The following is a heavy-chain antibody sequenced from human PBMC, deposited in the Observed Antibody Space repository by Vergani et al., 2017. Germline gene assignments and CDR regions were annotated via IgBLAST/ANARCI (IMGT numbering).Heavy chain of an antibody. CDR1: GFTFSSYT. CDR2: ISGSGGST. J-gene: IGHJ4*02. D-gene: IGHD2-2*01. V-gene: IGHV3-23*01. CDR3: AKSIRIVVQAAYFDY. Sequence: EVQLLESGGGLVQPGGSLRLSCAASGFTFSSYTMTWVRQAAGKGLEWVSAISGSGGSTYYADSVKGRFTISRDNSKNTLYLQMNSLRAEDTAIFYCAKSIRIVVQAAYFDYWGQGTLVTVSS.